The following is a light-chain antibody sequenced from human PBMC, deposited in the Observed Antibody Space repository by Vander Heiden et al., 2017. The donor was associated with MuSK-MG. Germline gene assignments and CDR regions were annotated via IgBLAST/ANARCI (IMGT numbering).Light chain of an antibody. J-gene: IGKJ1*01. CDR1: QDIKTY. CDR3: QRYSNVPWT. Sequence: DIQVTQSPSSLSASVGDRVTITCRASQDIKTYLAWYQQKPGKVPKPLIYAASSLQSGVPSHFHGSGSGTDFTLTISSLQPEDVAIYYCQRYSNVPWTFGPETRVEIK. CDR2: AAS. V-gene: IGKV1-27*01.